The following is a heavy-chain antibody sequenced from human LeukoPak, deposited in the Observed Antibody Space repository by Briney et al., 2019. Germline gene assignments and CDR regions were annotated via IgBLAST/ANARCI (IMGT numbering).Heavy chain of an antibody. CDR3: ARDIVVVYGTLTSYGMDV. CDR2: ISAYNGNT. CDR1: GHTFTSYG. Sequence: ASVKVSCKASGHTFTSYGISWVRQAPGQGLEWMGWISAYNGNTNYARKLQGRVTMTTDTSTSTAYMELRSLRSDDTAVYYCARDIVVVYGTLTSYGMDVWGQGTTVTVSS. J-gene: IGHJ6*02. V-gene: IGHV1-18*01. D-gene: IGHD2-2*01.